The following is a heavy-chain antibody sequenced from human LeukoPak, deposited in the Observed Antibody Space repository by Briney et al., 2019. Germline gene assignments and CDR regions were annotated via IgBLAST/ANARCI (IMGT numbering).Heavy chain of an antibody. CDR3: ARLAVAGIGKNWDY. Sequence: PGGSLRLSCAASGFTFNTYAMSWVRQAPGKGLEWVSGISGNGGSTYYADSVKGRFTISRDNSKNTLYLQMNSLRAEDTAVYYCARLAVAGIGKNWDYWGQGTLVTVSS. J-gene: IGHJ4*02. CDR1: GFTFNTYA. V-gene: IGHV3-23*01. CDR2: ISGNGGST. D-gene: IGHD6-19*01.